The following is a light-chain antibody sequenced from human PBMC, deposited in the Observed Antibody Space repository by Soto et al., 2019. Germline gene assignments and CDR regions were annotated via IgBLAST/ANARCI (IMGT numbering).Light chain of an antibody. CDR2: AAS. Sequence: DIQMTQSPSTLSASVGDTVTITCRASESIDNWLAWYQQKPGKAPELLIFAASTLVRGVPSRFSGRGSGTEFTLTISSLQADDYATFYCQQYHTDWTFGQGTKVDI. CDR3: QQYHTDWT. CDR1: ESIDNW. J-gene: IGKJ1*01. V-gene: IGKV1-5*01.